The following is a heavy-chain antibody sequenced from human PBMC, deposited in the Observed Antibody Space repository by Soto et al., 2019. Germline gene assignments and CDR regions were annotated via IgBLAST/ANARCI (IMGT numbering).Heavy chain of an antibody. J-gene: IGHJ4*02. Sequence: GGSLRLSCAASGFTFSSYAMHWVRQAPGKGLEWVAVISYDGSNKYYADSVKGRFTISRDNSKNTLYLQMNSLRAEDTAVYYCARGGYSYAGYWGQGTLVTVSS. CDR2: ISYDGSNK. CDR1: GFTFSSYA. D-gene: IGHD5-18*01. CDR3: ARGGYSYAGY. V-gene: IGHV3-30-3*01.